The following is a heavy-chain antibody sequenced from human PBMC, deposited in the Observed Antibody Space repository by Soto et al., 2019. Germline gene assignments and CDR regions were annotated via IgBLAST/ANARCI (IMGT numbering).Heavy chain of an antibody. Sequence: QLQLQESGPGLVKPSETLSLTCIVSGGSISSSNYYWAWVRQPPGKGLEWIGSMYYSGNTYYNASLKSRVTISVDTSKSQFFLKLSSVTAAGTAIYYCSTTTGYWGQGILVSVSS. J-gene: IGHJ4*02. V-gene: IGHV4-39*01. CDR1: GGSISSSNYY. CDR2: MYYSGNT. CDR3: STTTGY. D-gene: IGHD1-1*01.